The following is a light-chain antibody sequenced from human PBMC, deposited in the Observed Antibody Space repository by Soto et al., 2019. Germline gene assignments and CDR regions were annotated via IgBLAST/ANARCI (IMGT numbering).Light chain of an antibody. Sequence: ENVLTQTPDTLSLSPGERATLSCRDTQSVSPYLAWYQQRPGQPPRIIIYDASNRETGIPARFSGSGSGTDFTLTISSLEPEDFAVYDCHQRTSWPLTFGQGTMVDIK. J-gene: IGKJ1*01. CDR3: HQRTSWPLT. V-gene: IGKV3-11*01. CDR1: QSVSPY. CDR2: DAS.